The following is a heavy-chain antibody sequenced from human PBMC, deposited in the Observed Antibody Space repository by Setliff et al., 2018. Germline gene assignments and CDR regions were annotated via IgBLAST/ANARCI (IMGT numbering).Heavy chain of an antibody. CDR3: ARGRMRGSCSGPSCTYDPFDI. Sequence: SETLSLTCTVYGASFSDYYWGWIRQPPGKGLEWIAEINHSGSTNYNPSLRSRVTISVDTSKNQFSLILRSVTAADTAVYYCARGRMRGSCSGPSCTYDPFDIWGQGTPVTVSS. CDR2: INHSGST. CDR1: GASFSDYY. J-gene: IGHJ3*02. V-gene: IGHV4-34*01. D-gene: IGHD2-2*01.